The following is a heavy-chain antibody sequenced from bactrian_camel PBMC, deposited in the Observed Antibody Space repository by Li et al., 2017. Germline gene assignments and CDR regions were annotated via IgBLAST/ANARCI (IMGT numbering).Heavy chain of an antibody. CDR2: EYPTRISQ. Sequence: HVQLVESGGDSVQVGGSLKLSCAALVYTYNWRCMGFFRQAPGKEREGVAIEYPTRISQYYADSVKGRFTISRDNAKNTVYLQMNGLKPEDTAVYYCVRRHASYSAVLHYWGKGTQVTVS. J-gene: IGHJ7*01. CDR1: VYTYNWRC. D-gene: IGHD2*01. V-gene: IGHV3S63*01.